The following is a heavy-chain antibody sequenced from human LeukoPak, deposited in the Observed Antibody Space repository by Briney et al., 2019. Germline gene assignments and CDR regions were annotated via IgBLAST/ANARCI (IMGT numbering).Heavy chain of an antibody. CDR3: ARDIPSLDYYDSSGFDIRFDY. CDR1: GYTFNTYG. Sequence: ASVKVSCKASGYTFNTYGFSWVRQAPGQGLEWMGWISAYNGNTNSAQKFQGRVTMTTDTSTSTAYMELRRLRSDDTAVYYCARDIPSLDYYDSSGFDIRFDYWGQGTLVTVSS. D-gene: IGHD3-22*01. J-gene: IGHJ4*02. V-gene: IGHV1-18*01. CDR2: ISAYNGNT.